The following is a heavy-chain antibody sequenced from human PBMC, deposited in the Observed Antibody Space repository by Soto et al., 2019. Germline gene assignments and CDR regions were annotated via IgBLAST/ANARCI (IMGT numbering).Heavy chain of an antibody. D-gene: IGHD5-18*01. CDR3: ARPGTDVDTAMVTYFDY. CDR2: IIPIFGTA. CDR1: GGTFSSYA. V-gene: IGHV1-69*13. Sequence: GASVKVSCKASGGTFSSYAISWVRQAPGQGLEWMGGIIPIFGTANYAQKFQGRVTITADESTSTAYMELSSLRSEDTAVYYCARPGTDVDTAMVTYFDYSGQGTLVTVSS. J-gene: IGHJ4*02.